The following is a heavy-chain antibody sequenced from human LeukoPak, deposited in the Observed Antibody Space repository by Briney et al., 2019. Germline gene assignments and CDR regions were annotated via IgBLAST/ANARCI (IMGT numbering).Heavy chain of an antibody. CDR1: GFTFSSYS. D-gene: IGHD3-16*01. J-gene: IGHJ4*02. CDR3: ARVWGYGNWYFDY. Sequence: GGSLRLSCAASGFTFSSYSMNWVRQAPGKGLEWVSSISSSSSYIYYADSVKGRFTISRVNAKNPLYLQMNSLRAEDTAVYYCARVWGYGNWYFDYWGQGTLVTVSS. V-gene: IGHV3-21*01. CDR2: ISSSSSYI.